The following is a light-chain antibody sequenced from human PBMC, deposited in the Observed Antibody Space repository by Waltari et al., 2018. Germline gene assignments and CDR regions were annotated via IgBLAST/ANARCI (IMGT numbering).Light chain of an antibody. CDR2: LSSDGSH. J-gene: IGLJ2*01. Sequence: QLVLTQPPSASASLGASVRLTCTLTSGHSSYAIAWHQQRPEKGPRYLMRLSSDGSHTKGDGNPDRFSGSSSGAERYLIISSLQSEDEADYYCQTWDTGVVFGGGTKLTVL. CDR1: SGHSSYA. V-gene: IGLV4-69*01. CDR3: QTWDTGVV.